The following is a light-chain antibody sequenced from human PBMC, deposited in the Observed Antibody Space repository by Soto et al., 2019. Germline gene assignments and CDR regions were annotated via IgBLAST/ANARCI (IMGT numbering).Light chain of an antibody. CDR1: QTIFSW. CDR3: QQYNSYPYS. V-gene: IGKV1-5*03. J-gene: IGKJ2*03. CDR2: KAS. Sequence: IQMTQSPSTLSASVGDRVSITCRASQTIFSWLAWYQQKPGKAPKLLIYKASSLESGVPSRYSGSGSGTEFPLTISGMQPDDFATYYCQQYNSYPYSFGQGTKLEIK.